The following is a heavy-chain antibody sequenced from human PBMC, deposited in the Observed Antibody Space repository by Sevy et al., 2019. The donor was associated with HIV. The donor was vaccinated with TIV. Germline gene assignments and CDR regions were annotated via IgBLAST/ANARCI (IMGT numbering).Heavy chain of an antibody. CDR3: ARGGYDSSGYYYGGIDY. CDR1: GGSISSGDYY. CDR2: IYYSGST. D-gene: IGHD3-22*01. J-gene: IGHJ4*02. Sequence: SETLSLTCTVSGGSISSGDYYWSWIRQPPGKGLEWIGYIYYSGSTYYNPSLKSRVTISVDTSKNQFSLKLSSVTAADTAVYYGARGGYDSSGYYYGGIDYWGQGTLVTVSS. V-gene: IGHV4-30-4*01.